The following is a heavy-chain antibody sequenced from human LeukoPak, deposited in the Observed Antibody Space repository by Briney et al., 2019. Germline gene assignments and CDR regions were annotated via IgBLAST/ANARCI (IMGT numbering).Heavy chain of an antibody. CDR3: ARLNGNYFDY. CDR2: IYPGDSDT. D-gene: IGHD1-1*01. V-gene: IGHV5-51*01. J-gene: IGHJ4*02. CDR1: GYSFTTYW. Sequence: GESLKISCKGSGYSFTTYWISWVRQMPGKGLEWMGIIYPGDSDTRHSPSFQGQVTISADKSISTAYLQWSSLKASDTAIYYCARLNGNYFDYWGQGTLVTVSS.